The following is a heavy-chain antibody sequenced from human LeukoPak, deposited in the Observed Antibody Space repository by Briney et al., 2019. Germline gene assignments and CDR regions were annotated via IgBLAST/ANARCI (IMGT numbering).Heavy chain of an antibody. Sequence: SVTLSLTCIVSGGSIPIYFWSWIRQSPRKGLEWIGYISYNRGTNYNPSLKSRVTISTDTSKNQFSLKLNSVTAADTAVYYCARGERYGSGSYSSQGYFDYWGQGSLVTVSS. CDR2: ISYNRGT. CDR1: GGSIPIYF. D-gene: IGHD1-26*01. J-gene: IGHJ4*02. V-gene: IGHV4-59*01. CDR3: ARGERYGSGSYSSQGYFDY.